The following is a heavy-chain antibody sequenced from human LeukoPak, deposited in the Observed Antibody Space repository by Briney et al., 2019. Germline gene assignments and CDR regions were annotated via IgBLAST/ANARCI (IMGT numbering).Heavy chain of an antibody. CDR3: AELGITMIGGV. D-gene: IGHD3-10*02. V-gene: IGHV3-48*03. CDR2: ISSSGSTI. Sequence: GGSLRLSCAASGFTFSSYEMNWVRQAPGKGLEWVSYISSSGSTIYYADSVKGRFTIPIDNAKNSLYLQMNSLRAEDTAVYYCAELGITMIGGVWGKGTTVTISS. CDR1: GFTFSSYE. J-gene: IGHJ6*04.